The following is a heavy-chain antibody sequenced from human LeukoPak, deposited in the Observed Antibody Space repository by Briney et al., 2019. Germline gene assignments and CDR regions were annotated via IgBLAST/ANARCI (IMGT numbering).Heavy chain of an antibody. CDR3: AKGGLTKAVAGH. CDR1: GFTFSRHG. D-gene: IGHD6-19*01. Sequence: PGGSLRLSCAPSGFTFSRHGMHWVRQAPGKGLEWVAIISNDGSRKYYAHSVEGRFTISRDNSKNTLYLQMNSLRAEDTAVYYCAKGGLTKAVAGHWGQGTLVTVSS. CDR2: ISNDGSRK. V-gene: IGHV3-30*18. J-gene: IGHJ4*02.